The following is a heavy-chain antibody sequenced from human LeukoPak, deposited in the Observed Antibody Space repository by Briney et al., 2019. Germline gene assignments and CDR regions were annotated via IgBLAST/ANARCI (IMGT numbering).Heavy chain of an antibody. D-gene: IGHD2-2*01. Sequence: SETLSLTCSVSGGSTNSYYWSWIRQSGGKGLEWIGRIYSSGSTVYNPSHNSRLTMSIDTSKNQFSLTLKSVTATDTAVYYCARVKASSTSWTFDQWGRGALVTVSS. CDR1: GGSTNSYY. V-gene: IGHV4-4*07. CDR3: ARVKASSTSWTFDQ. CDR2: IYSSGST. J-gene: IGHJ4*02.